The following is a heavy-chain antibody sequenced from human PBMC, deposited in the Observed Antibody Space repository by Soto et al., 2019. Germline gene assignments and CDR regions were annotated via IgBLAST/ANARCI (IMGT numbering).Heavy chain of an antibody. V-gene: IGHV3-21*01. Sequence: GSLSLSGAASGFTLSSYSMNWVRQAPGKGLEWVSSISSSSSYIYYADSVKGRFTISRDNAKNSLYLQMNSLRAEDTAVYYCARSGNYDILTGYPYYVDYWGQGTLVTVSS. J-gene: IGHJ4*02. D-gene: IGHD3-9*01. CDR1: GFTLSSYS. CDR3: ARSGNYDILTGYPYYVDY. CDR2: ISSSSSYI.